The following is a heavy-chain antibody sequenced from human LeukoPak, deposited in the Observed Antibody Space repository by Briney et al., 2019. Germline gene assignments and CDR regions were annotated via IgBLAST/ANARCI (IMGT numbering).Heavy chain of an antibody. J-gene: IGHJ4*02. CDR1: GFTFGDYW. V-gene: IGHV3-74*01. CDR3: ARGPFSSSVGTGAY. CDR2: INTDGSSS. D-gene: IGHD2-2*01. Sequence: PGGSLRLSCAASGFTFGDYWMHWVRQAPGKGLVWVSRINTDGSSSTYADSVKGRFTISRDNPGNTLYLQMDSLRAEDTAVYYCARGPFSSSVGTGAYWGQGTLVTVSS.